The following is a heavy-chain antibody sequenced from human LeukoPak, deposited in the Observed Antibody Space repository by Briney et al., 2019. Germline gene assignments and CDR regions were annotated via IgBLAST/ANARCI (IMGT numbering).Heavy chain of an antibody. CDR3: ARDMYYGSGRHSPWFDP. J-gene: IGHJ5*02. V-gene: IGHV3-64*01. CDR1: GFTFSNYA. D-gene: IGHD3-10*01. Sequence: GGSLRLSCAASGFTFSNYAMHWVRQAPGKGLEYVSAISSNGGSTYYANSVEGRFTTSRDNSKSTLYLQMGSLRAEDMAVYYCARDMYYGSGRHSPWFDPWGQGTLVTVSS. CDR2: ISSNGGST.